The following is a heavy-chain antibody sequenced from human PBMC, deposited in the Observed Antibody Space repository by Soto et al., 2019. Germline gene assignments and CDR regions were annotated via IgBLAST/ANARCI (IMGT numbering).Heavy chain of an antibody. CDR2: IDPSDSYT. CDR1: GYSFTSYW. D-gene: IGHD5-18*01. J-gene: IGHJ4*02. CDR3: ASGRATTAMVDY. V-gene: IGHV5-10-1*01. Sequence: LGESLKISCKGSGYSFTSYWISWVRQMPGKGLEWMGRIDPSDSYTNYSPSFQGHVTISADKSISTAYLQWSSLKASDTAMYYCASGRATTAMVDYWGQGTLVTVSS.